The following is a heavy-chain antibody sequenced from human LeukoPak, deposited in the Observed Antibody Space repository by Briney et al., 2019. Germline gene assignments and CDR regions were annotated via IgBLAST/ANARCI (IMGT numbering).Heavy chain of an antibody. CDR2: IYHSGST. Sequence: SETLSLTCAVSGGSISSGGYSWSWIRQPPGKGLEWIGYIYHSGSTYYSPSLKSRVTISVDRSKNQFSLKLSSVTAADTAVYYCARGTSNDAFDIWGQGTMVTVSS. J-gene: IGHJ3*02. D-gene: IGHD4/OR15-4a*01. CDR3: ARGTSNDAFDI. V-gene: IGHV4-30-2*01. CDR1: GGSISSGGYS.